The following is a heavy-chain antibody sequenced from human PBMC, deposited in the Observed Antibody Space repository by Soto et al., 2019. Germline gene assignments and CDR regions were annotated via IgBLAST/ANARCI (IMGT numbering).Heavy chain of an antibody. Sequence: SPTISLSCAISGESVARKSAAWNWIRQSRARGLEWLGRTYYRSKWYNDYAVSVKSRITINPDTSKNQFSLQLNSVTPEDTAVYYCARGNSSSWYIHYYYGMDVWGQGTTVTVSS. J-gene: IGHJ6*02. CDR2: TYYRSKWYN. CDR3: ARGNSSSWYIHYYYGMDV. D-gene: IGHD6-13*01. CDR1: GESVARKSAA. V-gene: IGHV6-1*01.